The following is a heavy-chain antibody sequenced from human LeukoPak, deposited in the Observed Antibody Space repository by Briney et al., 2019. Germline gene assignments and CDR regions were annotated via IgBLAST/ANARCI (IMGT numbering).Heavy chain of an antibody. J-gene: IGHJ4*02. CDR3: ARDLGIAGLGDY. CDR2: ITTSGSTI. V-gene: IGHV3-11*01. Sequence: PGGSLRLSCAASGFTFSDYYMSWIRQAPGKGLEWLSSITTSGSTIYYADSVKGRFTISRDNAKNSLYLQMNSLTAEDTAIYYCARDLGIAGLGDYWGQGTLVTVYS. CDR1: GFTFSDYY. D-gene: IGHD6-13*01.